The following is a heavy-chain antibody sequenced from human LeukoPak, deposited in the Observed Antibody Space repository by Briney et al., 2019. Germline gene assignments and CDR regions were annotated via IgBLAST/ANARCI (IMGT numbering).Heavy chain of an antibody. CDR3: ARDTVVDTADTFDY. V-gene: IGHV1-18*04. J-gene: IGHJ4*02. Sequence: GESLKISCKGSGYSFTSYWIGWVRQAPGQGLEWMGWISAYNGNTNYAQKLQGRVTMTTDTSTSTAYMELRSLRSDDTAVYYCARDTVVDTADTFDYWGQGTLVTVSS. CDR2: ISAYNGNT. D-gene: IGHD5-18*01. CDR1: GYSFTSYW.